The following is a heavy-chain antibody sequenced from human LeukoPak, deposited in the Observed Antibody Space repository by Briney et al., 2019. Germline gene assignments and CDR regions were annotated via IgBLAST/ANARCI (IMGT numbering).Heavy chain of an antibody. CDR3: AAFDYGDYGRDY. J-gene: IGHJ4*02. CDR2: ISYDGTKE. V-gene: IGHV3-30*03. Sequence: GGSLRLSCEASGFTFSNYGMHWVRQAPGKGLEGVAVISYDGTKEYHADSVKGRFTISRGNSKGTLYLQMNSLRDVDTAVYYCAAFDYGDYGRDYWGQGTLVTVSS. CDR1: GFTFSNYG. D-gene: IGHD4-17*01.